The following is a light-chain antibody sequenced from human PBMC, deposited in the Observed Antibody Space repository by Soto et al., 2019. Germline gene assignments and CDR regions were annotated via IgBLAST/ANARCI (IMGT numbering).Light chain of an antibody. J-gene: IGKJ1*01. CDR3: LQHYSWPWT. CDR1: QSVSGY. CDR2: RIF. V-gene: IGKV3-15*01. Sequence: EIVMTQSPGTVSVFPGETVTLSCRASQSVSGYLDWFHQNPGQAPRLVLLRIFTRAIGVPARFSGSGSETEFTLTISGLQSEDSGVYYCLQHYSWPWTFGQGTKVEIK.